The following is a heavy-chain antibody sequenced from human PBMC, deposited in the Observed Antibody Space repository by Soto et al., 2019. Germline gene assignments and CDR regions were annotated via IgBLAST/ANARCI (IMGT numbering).Heavy chain of an antibody. V-gene: IGHV3-30*18. CDR2: ISYDGSNK. J-gene: IGHJ1*01. Sequence: GGSLRLSCAASGFTFSSYGMHWVRQAPGKGLEWVAVISYDGSNKYYADSVKGRFTISRDNSKNTLYLQMNSLRAEDTAVYYCAKSQDDYYDDYAEYFQHWGQGTLVTVSS. CDR3: AKSQDDYYDDYAEYFQH. D-gene: IGHD3-22*01. CDR1: GFTFSSYG.